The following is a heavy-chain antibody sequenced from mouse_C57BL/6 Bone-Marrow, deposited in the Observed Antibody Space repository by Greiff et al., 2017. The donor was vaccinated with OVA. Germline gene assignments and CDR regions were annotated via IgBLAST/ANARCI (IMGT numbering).Heavy chain of an antibody. CDR3: ARSGRLLGAMDY. Sequence: VQLQQSVAELVRPGASVKLSCTASGFNFNNTYMHWVKQRPEQVLEWIGRIDPSNGYAKYAPKFQGKATLTADTSSNTAYLQLSSLTSEDTDIDCCARSGRLLGAMDYWGQGTSVTVSS. V-gene: IGHV14-3*01. CDR1: GFNFNNTY. CDR2: IDPSNGYA. J-gene: IGHJ4*01. D-gene: IGHD2-3*01.